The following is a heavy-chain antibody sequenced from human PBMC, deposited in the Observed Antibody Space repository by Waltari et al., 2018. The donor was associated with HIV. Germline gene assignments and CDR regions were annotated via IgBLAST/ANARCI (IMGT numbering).Heavy chain of an antibody. CDR1: GFTFSSYG. V-gene: IGHV3-33*01. D-gene: IGHD2-2*03. CDR3: VRDLGMVVVQDAFDI. J-gene: IGHJ3*02. Sequence: QVQLVESGGGVVQPGRSLRLSCAASGFTFSSYGMHWVRQAPGKGLEWVAVIWYDGTNKYYADSVKGRFTISRDNSKNTLYLQMNSLRAEDTALYYCVRDLGMVVVQDAFDIWGQGTLVTVSS. CDR2: IWYDGTNK.